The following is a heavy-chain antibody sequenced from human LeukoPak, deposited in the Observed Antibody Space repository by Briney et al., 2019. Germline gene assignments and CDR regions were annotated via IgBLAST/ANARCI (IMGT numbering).Heavy chain of an antibody. Sequence: SETLSLTCTVSGGSISSGSYYWSWIRQPAGKGLEWIGRIYTSGSTNYNPSLKSRVTISVDTSKNQFSLKLSSVTAADTAVYYCARENRVRGVLRDWGQGTLVTVSS. CDR1: GGSISSGSYY. CDR3: ARENRVRGVLRD. V-gene: IGHV4-61*02. D-gene: IGHD3-10*01. J-gene: IGHJ4*02. CDR2: IYTSGST.